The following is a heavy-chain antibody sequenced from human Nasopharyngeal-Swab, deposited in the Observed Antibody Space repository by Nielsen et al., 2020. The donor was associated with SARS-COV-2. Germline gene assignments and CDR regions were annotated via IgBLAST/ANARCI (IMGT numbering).Heavy chain of an antibody. CDR1: GFTFSDSA. CDR3: TRCGGGCYSGRDY. V-gene: IGHV3-73*01. D-gene: IGHD2-15*01. J-gene: IGHJ4*02. Sequence: GGSLRLSCAASGFTFSDSAIHWVRQASGEGLEWVARIRSKGNNYATAYSESVKGRFIIFRDDPTNTAYLQMNSLKTEDTAMYYCTRCGGGCYSGRDYWCQGTLVTVSS. CDR2: IRSKGNNYAT.